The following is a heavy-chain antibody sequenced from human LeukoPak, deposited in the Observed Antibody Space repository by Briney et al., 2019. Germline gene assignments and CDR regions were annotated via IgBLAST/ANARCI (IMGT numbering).Heavy chain of an antibody. V-gene: IGHV1-18*01. J-gene: IGHJ4*02. CDR2: ISAYNGNT. D-gene: IGHD2-21*02. CDR1: GYTFTSYG. CDR3: ARERVTAISPFDY. Sequence: ASVKVSCKASGYTFTSYGISLVRQAPGQGLEWMGWISAYNGNTNYARKLQGKVTMTTDTSTSTAYMELRSLRSDDTAVYYCARERVTAISPFDYWGQGTLVTVSS.